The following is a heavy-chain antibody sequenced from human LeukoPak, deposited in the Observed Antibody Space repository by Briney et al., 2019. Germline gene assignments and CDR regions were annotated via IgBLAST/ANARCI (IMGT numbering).Heavy chain of an antibody. V-gene: IGHV3-20*04. Sequence: PGGSLRLSCAASGFTFDDYGMSWVRQAPGKGLEWFSGINWSGGRTGYADSLKGRFTISRDNAKNTLYLQMNSLRDEDTALYYCARDLTTSDNWGQGTLVTVSS. CDR2: INWSGGRT. CDR1: GFTFDDYG. CDR3: ARDLTTSDN. D-gene: IGHD1/OR15-1a*01. J-gene: IGHJ4*02.